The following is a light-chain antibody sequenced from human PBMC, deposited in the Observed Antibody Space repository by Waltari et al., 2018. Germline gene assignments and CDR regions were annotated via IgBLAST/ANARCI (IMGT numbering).Light chain of an antibody. CDR1: QDINNY. V-gene: IGKV1-17*01. J-gene: IGKJ1*01. CDR3: QQYNNLPPT. CDR2: PAN. Sequence: DIQMTQSPSSLSASVGDRVTITCRTSQDINNYLNWYQQKPGEAPKLLIYPANRLESGVPSRFSGSGSGTEFTLIISSLQPEDFSTYLCQQYNNLPPTFGQGTRVEVK.